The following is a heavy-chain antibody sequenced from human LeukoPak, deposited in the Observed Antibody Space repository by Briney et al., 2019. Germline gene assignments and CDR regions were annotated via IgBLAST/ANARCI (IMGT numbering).Heavy chain of an antibody. CDR2: IHYTGAT. Sequence: SETLSLTCAVYGGSITGYYWSWIRQPPGKGLEWVGEIHYTGATSYNPSLKSRATISIDTSKNQVSLKLSSVTAADTAVYYCARGSILSGYCFDFWGQGALVTVSS. V-gene: IGHV4-34*01. CDR1: GGSITGYY. J-gene: IGHJ4*02. CDR3: ARGSILSGYCFDF. D-gene: IGHD3-9*01.